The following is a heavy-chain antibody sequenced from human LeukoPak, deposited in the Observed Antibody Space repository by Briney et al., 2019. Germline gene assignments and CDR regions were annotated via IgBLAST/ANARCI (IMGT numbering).Heavy chain of an antibody. CDR2: ISSSSTYI. CDR1: GFTFNIYT. J-gene: IGHJ3*01. CDR3: ARDYAKMGYCSGTSCPDAFDF. V-gene: IGHV3-21*01. D-gene: IGHD2-2*01. Sequence: GGSLRLSCAASGFTFNIYTMSWVRQAPGKGLEWVSSISSSSTYIYYADSVKGRFTISRDNAKSSLYLQMDSLRAEDTAVYFCARDYAKMGYCSGTSCPDAFDFWGQGTMVTVSS.